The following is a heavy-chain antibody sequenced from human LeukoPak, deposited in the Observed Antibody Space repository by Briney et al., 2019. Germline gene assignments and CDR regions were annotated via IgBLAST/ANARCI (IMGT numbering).Heavy chain of an antibody. D-gene: IGHD2-21*02. Sequence: GGSLRLSCVASGFDVNDNFMIWVRQAPGQGLEWISIIYASGGAYHSESVKGRFSAFRDTSKNTIFLQMNNLRADDTAMYYCAKGVVTTNCYYYGMDVWGQGTTVTVSS. CDR3: AKGVVTTNCYYYGMDV. J-gene: IGHJ6*02. CDR1: GFDVNDNF. V-gene: IGHV3-53*01. CDR2: IYASGGA.